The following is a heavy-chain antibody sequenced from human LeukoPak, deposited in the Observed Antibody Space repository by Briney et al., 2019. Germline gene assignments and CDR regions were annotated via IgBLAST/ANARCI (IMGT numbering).Heavy chain of an antibody. Sequence: GGSVRLLCGACGFTFDDYAMHWVRQASGKGLEWVYIISWEGGSTYYADSVKHRFTISRDNSKHSLHLEVNSLRTDDTALYYCAKDESNDSWGQGTLVTVSS. CDR1: GFTFDDYA. CDR2: ISWEGGST. J-gene: IGHJ5*01. CDR3: AKDESNDS. V-gene: IGHV3-43*02.